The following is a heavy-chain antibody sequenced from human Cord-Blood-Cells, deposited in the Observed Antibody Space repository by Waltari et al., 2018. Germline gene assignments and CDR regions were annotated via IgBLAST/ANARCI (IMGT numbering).Heavy chain of an antibody. Sequence: QVQLVQSGAEVKKPGSSVKVSCKASGGTFSSYAISWVRQAPGQGLEWMGRIIPILGIANYAQKFQGRVTITADKSTSTAYMELSSLRSEDTAVYYCARERIVVVPAAIDYWYFDLWGRGTLVTVSS. J-gene: IGHJ2*01. CDR2: IIPILGIA. CDR1: GGTFSSYA. D-gene: IGHD2-2*01. CDR3: ARERIVVVPAAIDYWYFDL. V-gene: IGHV1-69*09.